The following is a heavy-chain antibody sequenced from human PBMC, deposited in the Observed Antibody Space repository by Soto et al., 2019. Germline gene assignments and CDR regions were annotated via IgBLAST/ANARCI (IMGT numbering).Heavy chain of an antibody. CDR1: GFTFSSYS. CDR2: ISSSSSTI. J-gene: IGHJ6*02. V-gene: IGHV3-48*02. D-gene: IGHD6-13*01. CDR3: ARGMGYSSSWYYYYGIDV. Sequence: EVQLVESGGGLVQPGGSLRLSCAASGFTFSSYSMNWVRQAPGKGLEWVSYISSSSSTIYYADSVKGRFTISRDNAKNTLYLQMNSLRDEDTAVYYCARGMGYSSSWYYYYGIDVWGQGTTVTGFS.